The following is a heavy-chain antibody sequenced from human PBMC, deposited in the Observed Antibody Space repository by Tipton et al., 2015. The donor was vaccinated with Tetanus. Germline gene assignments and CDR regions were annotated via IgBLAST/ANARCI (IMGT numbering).Heavy chain of an antibody. D-gene: IGHD6-19*01. J-gene: IGHJ4*02. V-gene: IGHV3-66*01. CDR2: IYSGGST. Sequence: SLRLSCAASGFTVSSNYMSWVRQAPGKGLEWVSVIYSGGSTYYADSVKDRFTISRDNSKNTLYLQMNSLRAEDTAVYYCAKGTAVAGIDYWGQGTLVTVSS. CDR1: GFTVSSNY. CDR3: AKGTAVAGIDY.